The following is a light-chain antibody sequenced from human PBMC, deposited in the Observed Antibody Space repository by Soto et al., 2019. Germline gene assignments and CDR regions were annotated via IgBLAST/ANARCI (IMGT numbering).Light chain of an antibody. CDR3: QQYYSYLMYT. Sequence: DIQMTPSPSTLSASVGDRVTITCRASQSISSWLAWYQQKPGKAPKLLLYKASGLQSGVPSRCSGSGSETEYTLIISSLQPDDFAPYYCQQYYSYLMYTFGQGTKLEIK. V-gene: IGKV1-5*03. CDR1: QSISSW. J-gene: IGKJ2*01. CDR2: KAS.